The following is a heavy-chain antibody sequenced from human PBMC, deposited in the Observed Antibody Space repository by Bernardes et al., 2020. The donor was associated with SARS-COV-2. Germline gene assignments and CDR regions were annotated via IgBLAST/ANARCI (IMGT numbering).Heavy chain of an antibody. CDR1: GYTLTELS. D-gene: IGHD6-19*01. V-gene: IGHV1-24*01. CDR3: STSVAGKHEDWFDP. CDR2: FDPEDGET. Sequence: ASVKVSCKVSGYTLTELSMHWVRQAPGKGLAWMGGFDPEDGETIYAQKFQGRVTMTEDTSTDTAYMELSSLRSEDTAVYYCSTSVAGKHEDWFDPWGQGTLVTVSS. J-gene: IGHJ5*02.